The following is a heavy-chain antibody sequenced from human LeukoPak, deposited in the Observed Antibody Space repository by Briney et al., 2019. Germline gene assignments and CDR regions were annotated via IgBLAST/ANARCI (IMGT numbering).Heavy chain of an antibody. D-gene: IGHD4-17*01. CDR1: GFTFSSYG. Sequence: GGSLRLSCAASGFTFSSYGMHWVRQAPGKGLEWVSVISGSGGSTYYADSVKGRFTISRDNSKNTLYLQMNSLRAEDTAVYYCAKCPFRDYGDYFDYWGQGTLVTVSS. CDR3: AKCPFRDYGDYFDY. V-gene: IGHV3-23*01. CDR2: ISGSGGST. J-gene: IGHJ4*02.